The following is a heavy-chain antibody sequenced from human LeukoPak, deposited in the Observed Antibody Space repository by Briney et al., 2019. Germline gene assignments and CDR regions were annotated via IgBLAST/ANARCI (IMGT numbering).Heavy chain of an antibody. Sequence: KTSETLSLTCAVSGGSISSSNWWSWVRQPPGKGLEWIGEIYHSGSTNYNPSLKSRVTISVDTSKNQFSLKLSSVTAADTAVYYCARLTGYSSESWFDPWGQGTLVTVSS. CDR2: IYHSGST. V-gene: IGHV4-4*02. J-gene: IGHJ5*02. CDR3: ARLTGYSSESWFDP. CDR1: GGSISSSNW. D-gene: IGHD3-9*01.